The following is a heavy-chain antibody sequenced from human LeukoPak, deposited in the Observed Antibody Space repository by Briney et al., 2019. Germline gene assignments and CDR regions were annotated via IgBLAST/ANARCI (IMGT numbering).Heavy chain of an antibody. Sequence: GGSLRLSCAASGFTFSSFGMHWVRQAPGKGLEWVALTWSDGSDYFYPDSVKGRFTISRDNSKNTAYLQMNSLRDEDTAVYFCARDRGYCRGGRCYSNYFDLWGQGTLVTVSS. J-gene: IGHJ4*02. D-gene: IGHD2-15*01. CDR3: ARDRGYCRGGRCYSNYFDL. CDR2: TWSDGSDY. V-gene: IGHV3-33*01. CDR1: GFTFSSFG.